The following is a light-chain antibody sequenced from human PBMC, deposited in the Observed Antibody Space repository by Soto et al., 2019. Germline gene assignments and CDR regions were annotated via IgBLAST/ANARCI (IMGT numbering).Light chain of an antibody. CDR1: QSVGSRS. J-gene: IGKJ1*01. V-gene: IGKV3-20*01. CDR3: QQYGRSPT. CDR2: GTS. Sequence: EIVLTQSPGTLSLSPGERATLSCRASQSVGSRSLAWYQQKPGQAPRVLLYGTSERATGIPDRFSGSGSGTELTLTISRLENEDFEVYFCQQYGRSPTFGQGTKVDIK.